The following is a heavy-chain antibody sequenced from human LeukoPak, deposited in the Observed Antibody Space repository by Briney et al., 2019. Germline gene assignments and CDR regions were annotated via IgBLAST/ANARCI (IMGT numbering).Heavy chain of an antibody. J-gene: IGHJ4*02. CDR2: IWYDGSNK. D-gene: IGHD3-22*01. CDR1: GFTFSNYA. CDR3: ARDSETYYDSSLDH. Sequence: GGSLRLSRAASGFTFSNYAMHWVRQAPGKGLEWVAVIWYDGSNKYYADSVKGRFTISRDNSMNTLFLQMNSLRAEDTALYYCARDSETYYDSSLDHWGQGTLVTVSS. V-gene: IGHV3-33*01.